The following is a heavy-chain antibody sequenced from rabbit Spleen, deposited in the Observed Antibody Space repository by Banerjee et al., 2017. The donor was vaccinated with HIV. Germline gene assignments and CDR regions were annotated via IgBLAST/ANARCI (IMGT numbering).Heavy chain of an antibody. J-gene: IGHJ6*01. CDR3: ARDTSSSFSSYGMDL. CDR2: IYTGSSGST. Sequence: EQLEESGGDLVQPEGSLTLTCTASGFSFSSSYWICWVRQAPGKGLEWIACIYTGSSGSTYYASWAKGRFTISKTSSTTVTLQMTSLTAADTATYFCARDTSSSFSSYGMDLWGQGTLVTVS. CDR1: GFSFSSSYW. D-gene: IGHD1-1*01. V-gene: IGHV1S45*01.